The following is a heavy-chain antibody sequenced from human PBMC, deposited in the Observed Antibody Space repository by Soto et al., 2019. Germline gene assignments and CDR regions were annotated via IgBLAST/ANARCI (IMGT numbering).Heavy chain of an antibody. D-gene: IGHD2-2*01. Sequence: GGSLRLSCAASGFTFSSYGMHWVRQAPGKGLEWVALISYDGSNKYYADSVKGRFTISRDNSKNTLYLQMNSLRAEDTAVYYCASLGYCISTSCSYFDYWGQGTLVTVSS. V-gene: IGHV3-30*03. J-gene: IGHJ4*02. CDR2: ISYDGSNK. CDR3: ASLGYCISTSCSYFDY. CDR1: GFTFSSYG.